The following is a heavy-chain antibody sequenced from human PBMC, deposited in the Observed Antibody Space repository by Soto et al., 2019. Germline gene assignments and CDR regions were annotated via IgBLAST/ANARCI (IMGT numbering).Heavy chain of an antibody. V-gene: IGHV3-43*01. Sequence: GGSLRLSCAASGFTFDDYTMHWVRQNPGKGLEWVSLISWDGGSTYYADSVKGRFTISRDNSKNSLYLQMNSLRTEDTALYYCAKSAATGYYGMDVWGQGTTVTVSS. CDR1: GFTFDDYT. CDR3: AKSAATGYYGMDV. J-gene: IGHJ6*02. D-gene: IGHD2-15*01. CDR2: ISWDGGST.